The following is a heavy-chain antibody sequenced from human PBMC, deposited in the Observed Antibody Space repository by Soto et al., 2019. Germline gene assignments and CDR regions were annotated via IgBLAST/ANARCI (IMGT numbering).Heavy chain of an antibody. Sequence: EVQLVESGGGLVKPGGSLRLSCTGSGFPFCAYNINWVRQAPGKGLEWVSSITVGSSHIYQPNSMKGRFTISRDDAKNSVYLQIDSLRDEVTALYHCSRSPEVGVRGAYWGQGTLVTVSS. CDR1: GFPFCAYN. V-gene: IGHV3-21*01. CDR2: ITVGSSHI. D-gene: IGHD3-16*01. CDR3: SRSPEVGVRGAY. J-gene: IGHJ4*02.